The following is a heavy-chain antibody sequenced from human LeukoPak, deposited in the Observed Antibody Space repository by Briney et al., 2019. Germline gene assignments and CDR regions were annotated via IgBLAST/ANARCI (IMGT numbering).Heavy chain of an antibody. CDR1: GYSISSGYY. D-gene: IGHD6-6*01. Sequence: SETLSLTCTVSGYSISSGYYWSWIRQPPGRGLEWIGSIYYSGSTYYNSSLKSRVTISVDTSKNQFSLKLSSVTAADTAVYYCARDWGVSARPGYMDVWGKGTTVTVSS. CDR3: ARDWGVSARPGYMDV. J-gene: IGHJ6*03. CDR2: IYYSGST. V-gene: IGHV4-38-2*02.